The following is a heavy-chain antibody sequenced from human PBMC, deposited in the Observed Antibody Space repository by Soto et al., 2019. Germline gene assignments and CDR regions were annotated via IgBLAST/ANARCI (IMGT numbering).Heavy chain of an antibody. CDR1: GGSFSGYY. D-gene: IGHD3-9*01. V-gene: IGHV4-34*01. CDR2: INDRGSI. Sequence: QVQLQQWGAGPLRPLETLSLTCGVSGGSFSGYYWAWIRQSPGKGLEWIGEINDRGSINYNPSLKSRVSISVDTSKNHYSRNLRSVTAADTAVYYRARESHDILTGPPWVWYFDLWGRGTLVTVSS. J-gene: IGHJ2*01. CDR3: ARESHDILTGPPWVWYFDL.